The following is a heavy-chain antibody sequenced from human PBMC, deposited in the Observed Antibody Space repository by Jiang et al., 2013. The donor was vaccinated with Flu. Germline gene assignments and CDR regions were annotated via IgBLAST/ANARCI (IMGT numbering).Heavy chain of an antibody. D-gene: IGHD3-22*01. CDR2: INHSGST. J-gene: IGHJ3*02. CDR3: ARPYYYDSSGSPPDAFDI. CDR1: GGSFSGYY. V-gene: IGHV4-34*01. Sequence: KPSETLSLTCAVYGGSFSGYYWSWIRQPPGKGLEWIGEINHSGSTNYNPSLKSRVTISVDTSKNQFSLKLSSVTAADTAVYYCARPYYYDSSGSPPDAFDIWGQGTMVTVSS.